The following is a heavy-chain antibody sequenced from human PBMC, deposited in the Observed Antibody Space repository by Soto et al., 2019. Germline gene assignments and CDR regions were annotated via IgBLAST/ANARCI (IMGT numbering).Heavy chain of an antibody. CDR1: GGSISSGGYY. J-gene: IGHJ6*02. D-gene: IGHD3-9*01. CDR3: ARNKRYFDWLLNYYYYYGMDV. V-gene: IGHV4-31*03. Sequence: SETLSLTCTVSGGSISSGGYYWSWIRQHPGKGLEWIGYIYYSGSTYYNPSLKSRVTISVDTSKNQFSLKLSSVTAADTAVYYCARNKRYFDWLLNYYYYYGMDVWGQGTTVTVSS. CDR2: IYYSGST.